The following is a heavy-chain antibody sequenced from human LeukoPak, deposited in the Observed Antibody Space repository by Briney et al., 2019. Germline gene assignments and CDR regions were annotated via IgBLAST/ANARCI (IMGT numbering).Heavy chain of an antibody. D-gene: IGHD1-1*01. CDR2: ISSTDAGT. CDR1: GFSLSSYA. CDR3: AKDARGYDY. Sequence: GGSLRLSCAASGFSLSSYAMGWVGQAPGKGLEWVSAISSTDAGTYHADSVRGRFTISRDSSKNTLYLQMNSLRAEDTAVYYCAKDARGYDYWGQGTLVTVSS. V-gene: IGHV3-23*01. J-gene: IGHJ4*02.